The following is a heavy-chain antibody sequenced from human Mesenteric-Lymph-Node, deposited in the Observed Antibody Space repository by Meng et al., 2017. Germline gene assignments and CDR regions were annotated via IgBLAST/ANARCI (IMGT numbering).Heavy chain of an antibody. V-gene: IGHV4-34*01. CDR1: GGSVSGSY. D-gene: IGHD1-26*01. Sequence: QVQLQQGGAGLLKPSGTLALTCAVYGGSVSGSYWSWIRQPPGKGLEWIGEINHSGSTNYNPSLKNRVTISVDTSKNQFSLKLSSVTAADTAVYYCAYSGSYYPDYWGQGTLVTVSS. J-gene: IGHJ4*02. CDR2: INHSGST. CDR3: AYSGSYYPDY.